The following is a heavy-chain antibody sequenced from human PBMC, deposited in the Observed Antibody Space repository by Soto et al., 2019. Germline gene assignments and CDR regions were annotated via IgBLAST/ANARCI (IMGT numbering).Heavy chain of an antibody. CDR3: ARDPGDCSGGSCYRDYDYGMDV. D-gene: IGHD2-15*01. J-gene: IGHJ6*02. CDR2: ISSSSSYT. V-gene: IGHV3-11*05. Sequence: QVQLVESGGGLVKPGGSLRLSCAASGFTFSDYYMSWIRQAPGKGLEWVSYISSSSSYTNYADSVKGRFTISRDNAKNSLYLQMNSLRAEDTAVYYCARDPGDCSGGSCYRDYDYGMDVWGQGTTVTVSS. CDR1: GFTFSDYY.